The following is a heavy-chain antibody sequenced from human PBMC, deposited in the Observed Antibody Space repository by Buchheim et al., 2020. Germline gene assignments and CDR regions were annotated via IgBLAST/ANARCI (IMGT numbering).Heavy chain of an antibody. V-gene: IGHV3-48*01. CDR1: GFSFSSYT. CDR2: IGSSGSAK. J-gene: IGHJ4*02. D-gene: IGHD6-19*01. Sequence: EVQLVESGGGLVQPGGSLRLSCAASGFSFSSYTMNWVRQAPGKGLEWVSYIGSSGSAKSYADSVTGRFTLSRDNANNSLYLQMNSRGVEDTSVYYCARSRTAGTYYFDYWGQGAL. CDR3: ARSRTAGTYYFDY.